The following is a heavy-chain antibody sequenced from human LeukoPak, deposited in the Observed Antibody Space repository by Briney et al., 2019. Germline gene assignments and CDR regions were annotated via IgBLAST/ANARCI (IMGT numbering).Heavy chain of an antibody. CDR2: INPNSGGT. CDR3: ARLGLGGYCSSTSCNARSRLPYYYYGMDV. V-gene: IGHV1-2*02. D-gene: IGHD2-2*01. CDR1: GYTFTGYY. J-gene: IGHJ6*02. Sequence: ASVKVSCKASGYTFTGYYMHWVRQAPGQGLEWMGWINPNSGGTNYAQKFQGRVTMTRDTSISTAYMELRSLRSDDTAVYYCARLGLGGYCSSTSCNARSRLPYYYYGMDVWGQGTTVTVSS.